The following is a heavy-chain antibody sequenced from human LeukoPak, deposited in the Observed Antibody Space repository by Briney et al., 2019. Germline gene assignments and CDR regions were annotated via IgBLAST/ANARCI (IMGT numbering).Heavy chain of an antibody. D-gene: IGHD3-10*01. CDR3: ASGSLWSPNWFDP. V-gene: IGHV3-7*01. CDR1: GFTFTSSW. Sequence: GGSLRLSCASSGFTFTSSWMSCVRQAPGKGLEWVDHIKQDGSEKYYVDSLKGRFTISRDIAKNSLYLQMNSLRAEDTAIYYCASGSLWSPNWFDPWGQGTLVTVSS. CDR2: IKQDGSEK. J-gene: IGHJ5*02.